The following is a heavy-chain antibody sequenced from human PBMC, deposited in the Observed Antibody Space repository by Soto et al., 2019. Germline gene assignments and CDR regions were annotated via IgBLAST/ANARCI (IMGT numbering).Heavy chain of an antibody. V-gene: IGHV1-46*01. Sequence: QVQLVQSGAELKKPGASVSLSCKASGFTFSTYYIHWVRQSPGEGLQWLGVINPSNGFTSFSQKFHGRVTMTTDTSTNTVYMDLSSLRFEYTAVYFCARDRPDTYCGGDCPLGYYYHGMDVWGQGTAVTVS. CDR2: INPSNGFT. D-gene: IGHD2-21*02. CDR1: GFTFSTYY. J-gene: IGHJ6*02. CDR3: ARDRPDTYCGGDCPLGYYYHGMDV.